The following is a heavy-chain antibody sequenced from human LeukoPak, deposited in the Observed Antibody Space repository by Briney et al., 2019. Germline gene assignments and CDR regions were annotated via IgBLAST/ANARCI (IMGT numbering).Heavy chain of an antibody. J-gene: IGHJ4*02. CDR2: VNTDGSST. D-gene: IGHD1-26*01. CDR1: GFTFSRYW. Sequence: GGSLRLSCAASGFTFSRYWMHWVRQAPGKGLVWVSRVNTDGSSTSYADSVKGRFTISRDNAKNSLYLQMNSLRAEDTAVYYCARTYLEWELPPDYWGQGTLVTVSS. V-gene: IGHV3-74*01. CDR3: ARTYLEWELPPDY.